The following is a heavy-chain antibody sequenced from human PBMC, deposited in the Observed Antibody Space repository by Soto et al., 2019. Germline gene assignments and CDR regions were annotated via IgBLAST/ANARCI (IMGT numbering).Heavy chain of an antibody. CDR1: GFTFSSYA. Sequence: EVQLLESGGGLVQPGGSLRVSCAASGFTFSSYAMNWVRQAPGKGLEWVSSIGGSGSTTYYADSVKGRFTISRDNSKNTLYLQMNSLTAEDTAVYYCAKDNYGDYYYYGMDVWGQGPTVTVSS. J-gene: IGHJ6*02. CDR3: AKDNYGDYYYYGMDV. CDR2: IGGSGSTT. D-gene: IGHD4-17*01. V-gene: IGHV3-23*01.